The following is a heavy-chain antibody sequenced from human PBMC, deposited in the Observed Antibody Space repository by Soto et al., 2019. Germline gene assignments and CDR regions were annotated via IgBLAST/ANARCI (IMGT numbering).Heavy chain of an antibody. CDR1: GGTFSSYT. V-gene: IGHV1-69*02. J-gene: IGHJ3*02. D-gene: IGHD6-6*01. CDR2: IIPILGIA. CDR3: ADIEYSSSRHAFDI. Sequence: EASVKVSCKASGGTFSSYTISCVRQAPGQGLEWMGRIIPILGIANYAQKFQGRVTITADKSTSTAYMELSSLRSEDTAVYYCADIEYSSSRHAFDIWGQGTMVTVSS.